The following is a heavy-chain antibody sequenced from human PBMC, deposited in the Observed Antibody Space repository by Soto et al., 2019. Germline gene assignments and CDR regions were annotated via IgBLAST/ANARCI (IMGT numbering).Heavy chain of an antibody. J-gene: IGHJ2*01. CDR2: ISYDGSNK. CDR3: ARPLWRNDYNWGYFDL. D-gene: IGHD4-4*01. V-gene: IGHV3-30-3*01. CDR1: GFTFSSYA. Sequence: QVQLVESGGGVVQPGRSLRLSCAASGFTFSSYAMHWVRQAPGKGLEWVAVISYDGSNKYYAASVKGRFTISRDNSKNTLYLQMNSLRAEDTAAYYCARPLWRNDYNWGYFDLWGRGTLVTVSS.